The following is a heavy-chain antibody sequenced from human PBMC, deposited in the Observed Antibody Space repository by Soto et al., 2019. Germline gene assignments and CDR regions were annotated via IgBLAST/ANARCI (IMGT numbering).Heavy chain of an antibody. D-gene: IGHD6-19*01. CDR3: AKDLDSSGWSVYYYGMDV. V-gene: IGHV3-23*01. CDR2: ISGSGGSI. Sequence: GGSLRLSCAASGFTFSSYAMSWVRQAPGKGLEWVSAISGSGGSIYYADSVKGRFTISRDNSKNTLYLQMNSLRAEDTAVYYCAKDLDSSGWSVYYYGMDVWGQWTAVTVSS. CDR1: GFTFSSYA. J-gene: IGHJ6*02.